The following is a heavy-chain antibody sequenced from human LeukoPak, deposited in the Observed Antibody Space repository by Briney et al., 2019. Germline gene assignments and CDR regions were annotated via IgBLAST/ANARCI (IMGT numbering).Heavy chain of an antibody. V-gene: IGHV3-30*04. D-gene: IGHD3-10*01. CDR2: ISYDGSNK. J-gene: IGHJ4*02. CDR1: GFTFSSYA. Sequence: GGSLRLSCAASGFTFSSYAMHWVRQAPGKGLEWVAVISYDGSNKYYADSVKGRFTISRDNSKNTLYLQMNSLRAEDTAVYYCARAHTMARGVNFDYWGQGTLVTVSS. CDR3: ARAHTMARGVNFDY.